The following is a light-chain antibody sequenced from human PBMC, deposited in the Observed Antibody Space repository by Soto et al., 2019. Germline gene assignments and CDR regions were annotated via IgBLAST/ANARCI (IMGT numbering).Light chain of an antibody. Sequence: ETVLTQSPGTLSLSPGERATVSCRASQSVGGNSLAWYQQRPGQAPRLLIYDTSKRATGIPDRFSGSGSGTDFTLTISRLEPADFAVYYCQQYQNSPRTCGRGTKVEIK. J-gene: IGKJ1*01. CDR3: QQYQNSPRT. CDR1: QSVGGNS. CDR2: DTS. V-gene: IGKV3-20*01.